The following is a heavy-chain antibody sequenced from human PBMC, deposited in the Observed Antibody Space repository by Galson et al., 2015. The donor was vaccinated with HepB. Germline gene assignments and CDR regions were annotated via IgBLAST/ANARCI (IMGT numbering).Heavy chain of an antibody. J-gene: IGHJ4*02. Sequence: SLRLSCAASGFIFSRFGMHWVRQAPGKGLEWVAAISYDGRKKKYGDSVKGRFTISRDSPKNTVDLQVNSLRDEDTAVYYCARGDVGDSSSSGGFDYWGQGTRVTVSS. CDR1: GFIFSRFG. CDR3: ARGDVGDSSSSGGFDY. D-gene: IGHD6-6*01. V-gene: IGHV3-30*03. CDR2: ISYDGRKK.